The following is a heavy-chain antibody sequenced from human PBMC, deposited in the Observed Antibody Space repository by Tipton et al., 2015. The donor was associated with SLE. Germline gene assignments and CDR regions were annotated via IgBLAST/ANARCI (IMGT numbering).Heavy chain of an antibody. CDR1: GSSISNYY. V-gene: IGHV4-4*07. Sequence: TLSLTCTVSGSSISNYYWSWIRQSAGKGLEWIGRVHTSGSTSYNPSLQSRLTMSLDTSNNQLYLRLSSVTAADTAVYYCARLRGYSGSLYYYGMDVWGQGTTVTVSS. J-gene: IGHJ6*02. CDR3: ARLRGYSGSLYYYGMDV. D-gene: IGHD5-12*01. CDR2: VHTSGST.